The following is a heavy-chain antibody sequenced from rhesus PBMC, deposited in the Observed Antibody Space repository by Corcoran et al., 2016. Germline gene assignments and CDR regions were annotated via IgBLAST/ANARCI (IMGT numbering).Heavy chain of an antibody. J-gene: IGHJ5-2*02. D-gene: IGHD5-42*01. CDR3: ARRDNYNSLDV. CDR1: GGSISDYYY. CDR2: LYGNSAST. V-gene: IGHV4S9*01. Sequence: QVQLQESGPGLLKPSETLSLICAVSGGSISDYYYWNWIRQPPGKGLEWIGNLYGNSASTYYNPSLKSRVTISKDTSKNQFFLNRSSVTAADTAVYYCARRDNYNSLDVWGRGVLVIVSS.